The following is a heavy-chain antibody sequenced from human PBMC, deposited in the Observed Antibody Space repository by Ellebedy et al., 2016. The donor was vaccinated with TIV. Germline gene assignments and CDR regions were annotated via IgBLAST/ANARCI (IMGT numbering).Heavy chain of an antibody. J-gene: IGHJ6*02. V-gene: IGHV4-4*07. CDR2: MHTTGSF. CDR3: ARGPLRWELHYYYYGMDV. CDR1: GASITSYY. Sequence: SETLSLTCDVSGASITSYYWSWIRQPAGKGLEWIGRMHTTGSFNYNPSLKSRVTISVDTPGSQISLKLSSVTAADTAGYYGARGPLRWELHYYYYGMDVWGQGTTVTVSS. D-gene: IGHD2-15*01.